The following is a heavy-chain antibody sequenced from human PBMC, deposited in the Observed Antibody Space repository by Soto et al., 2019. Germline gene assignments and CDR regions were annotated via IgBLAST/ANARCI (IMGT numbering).Heavy chain of an antibody. J-gene: IGHJ6*02. CDR2: ISSSSSYI. D-gene: IGHD1-26*01. V-gene: IGHV3-21*01. Sequence: GGSLRLSCAASGFTFSSYSMNWVRQAPGKGLEWVSSISSSSSYIYYADSVKGRFTISRDNAKNSLFLQMNSLRAEDTAVYYCSREVVGKKVTITYGMDVWGQGPTVTVSS. CDR3: SREVVGKKVTITYGMDV. CDR1: GFTFSSYS.